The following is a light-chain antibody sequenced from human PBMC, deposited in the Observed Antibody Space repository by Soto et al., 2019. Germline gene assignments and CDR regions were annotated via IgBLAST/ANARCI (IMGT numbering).Light chain of an antibody. CDR2: LGS. CDR1: QSLLHSNGYNY. J-gene: IGKJ4*01. V-gene: IGKV2-28*01. CDR3: MQALPLT. Sequence: DIVMTQSPLSLPVTPGEPASISCRSSQSLLHSNGYNYLDWYLQKPGQSPQLLIYLGSNRASGVPDRFSGSGSGTDFTLKISRVEADDVGDYYCMQALPLTFGGGTKLEIK.